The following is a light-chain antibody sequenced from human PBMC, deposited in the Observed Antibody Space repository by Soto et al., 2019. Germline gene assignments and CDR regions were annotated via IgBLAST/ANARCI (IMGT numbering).Light chain of an antibody. V-gene: IGKV3-20*01. Sequence: EIVLTQSPGTLSLSPGERATLSCRASQSIASSYFGWYQQKPGQAPRLLIYGASSRATGIPDRFSGSGSGTDVTLTITRLEHEDLAVYYWQHYGTSPLTFGPGTKVEIK. CDR1: QSIASSY. CDR3: QHYGTSPLT. J-gene: IGKJ3*01. CDR2: GAS.